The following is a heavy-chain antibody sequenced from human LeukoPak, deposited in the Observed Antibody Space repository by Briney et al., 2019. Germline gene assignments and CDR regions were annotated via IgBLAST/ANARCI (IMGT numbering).Heavy chain of an antibody. Sequence: SETLSLTCTVSGGSISSGDYYWSWIRQPPGKGLEWIGYIYYSGSTYYNPSLKSRVTISVDTSKNQFSLKLSSVTAADTAVYYCARPRGTVTGPYSFFDIWGQGTMVTVSS. J-gene: IGHJ3*02. CDR2: IYYSGST. D-gene: IGHD4-17*01. V-gene: IGHV4-30-4*01. CDR1: GGSISSGDYY. CDR3: ARPRGTVTGPYSFFDI.